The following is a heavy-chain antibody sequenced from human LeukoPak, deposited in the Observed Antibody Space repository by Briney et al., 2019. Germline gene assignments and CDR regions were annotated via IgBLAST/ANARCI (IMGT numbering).Heavy chain of an antibody. J-gene: IGHJ3*02. CDR3: ARGHSYSSSTLGAFDI. V-gene: IGHV1-69*13. Sequence: SVKVSCKASGGTFSSYAISWVRQAPGQGLEWMGGIIPIFGTANYAQKFQGRVTITADESTSTAYMELSSLRSEDTAVYYCARGHSYSSSTLGAFDIWGQGTMVTVSS. D-gene: IGHD6-6*01. CDR2: IIPIFGTA. CDR1: GGTFSSYA.